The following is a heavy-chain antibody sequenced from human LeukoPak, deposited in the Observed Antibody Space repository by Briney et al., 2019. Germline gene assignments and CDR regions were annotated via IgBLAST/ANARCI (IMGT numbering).Heavy chain of an antibody. Sequence: SVKDSCKASGGTFSSYAISWVRQAPGQGLEWMGGIIPIFGTANYAQKFQGRVTITTDESTSTAYMELSSLRSEDTAVYYCARQAVAELDAFDIWGQGTMVTVSS. V-gene: IGHV1-69*05. CDR2: IIPIFGTA. CDR3: ARQAVAELDAFDI. D-gene: IGHD6-19*01. CDR1: GGTFSSYA. J-gene: IGHJ3*02.